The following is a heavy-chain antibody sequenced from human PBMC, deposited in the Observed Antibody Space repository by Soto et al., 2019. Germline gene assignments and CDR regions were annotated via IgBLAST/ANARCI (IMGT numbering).Heavy chain of an antibody. CDR1: GFPFGENA. CDR2: ISDSGATT. D-gene: IGHD6-19*01. Sequence: GGSLRLSCAASGFPFGENAMSWVRQAPGKGLEWVSGISDSGATTYYADSVRGRFTISRDNSKNTLYLQMKSLRAEDSASYYCAKEDTSSGSLDYSGPGALVTVSS. J-gene: IGHJ4*02. CDR3: AKEDTSSGSLDY. V-gene: IGHV3-23*01.